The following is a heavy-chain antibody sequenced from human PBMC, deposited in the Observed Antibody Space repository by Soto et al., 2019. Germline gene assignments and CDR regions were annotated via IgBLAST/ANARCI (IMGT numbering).Heavy chain of an antibody. CDR1: GFTFRGYA. CDR3: AKDSHVSGNYPDLDY. Sequence: PGGSLRLSCAASGFTFRGYAMTWVRQAPGKGLEWVSALTPGGETTYHIDSVKGRFTISRDNAKNTLYLQMNSLTDADTAVYYCAKDSHVSGNYPDLDYWGPGTLVTVYS. D-gene: IGHD1-26*01. CDR2: LTPGGETT. V-gene: IGHV3-23*01. J-gene: IGHJ4*02.